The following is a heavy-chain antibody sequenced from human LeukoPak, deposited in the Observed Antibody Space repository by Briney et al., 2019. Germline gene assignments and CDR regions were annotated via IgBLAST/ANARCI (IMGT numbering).Heavy chain of an antibody. Sequence: TSETLSLTCTVSGGSISSGDYYWSWIRQPPGKGLEWIGYIYYSGSTYYNPSLKSRVTISVDTSKNQFSLKLSSVTAADTAVYYCARNYCSGGSCYPRDAFDIWGQGTMVAVSS. J-gene: IGHJ3*02. CDR3: ARNYCSGGSCYPRDAFDI. V-gene: IGHV4-30-4*08. CDR1: GGSISSGDYY. D-gene: IGHD2-15*01. CDR2: IYYSGST.